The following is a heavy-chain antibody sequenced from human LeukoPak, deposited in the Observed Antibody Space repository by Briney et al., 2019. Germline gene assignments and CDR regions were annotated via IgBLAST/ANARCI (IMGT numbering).Heavy chain of an antibody. Sequence: GGSLRLSCAASGFTFSSYGMHWVRQAPGKGLEWVAFIRYDGSNKYYADSVRGRFTISRDNSKNTLYLQMNSLRAEDTALYYCAKDKGVVTPNWFDPWGQGTLATVSS. D-gene: IGHD2-15*01. CDR3: AKDKGVVTPNWFDP. V-gene: IGHV3-30*02. J-gene: IGHJ5*02. CDR2: IRYDGSNK. CDR1: GFTFSSYG.